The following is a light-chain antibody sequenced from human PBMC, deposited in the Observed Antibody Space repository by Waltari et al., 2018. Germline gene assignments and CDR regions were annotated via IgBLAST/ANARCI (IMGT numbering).Light chain of an antibody. J-gene: IGLJ3*02. V-gene: IGLV4-69*01. CDR2: VNSDGSH. CDR1: SGHSTNV. CDR3: QTGGHGTWV. Sequence: QLVLTQSPSASASLGASVQLTCTLSSGHSTNVIAWLQKRPERGPRYLMKVNSDGSHNKGDEIPDRFSGSSSGAEHYLTISSLQSEDEADYYCQTGGHGTWVFGGGTKLTVL.